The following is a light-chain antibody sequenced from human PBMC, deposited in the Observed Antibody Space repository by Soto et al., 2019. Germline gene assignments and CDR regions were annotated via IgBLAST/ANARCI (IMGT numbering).Light chain of an antibody. Sequence: DIQMTKSPSSLSASVGDRVTITCRASQSISSYLNWYQQKPGKAPKLLIYAASSLQSGVPSRFSGSGYGTDFTLTIRSLQPEDFGTYYCQQSYSTPLYTFGQGTKLEIK. J-gene: IGKJ2*01. CDR1: QSISSY. CDR2: AAS. V-gene: IGKV1-39*01. CDR3: QQSYSTPLYT.